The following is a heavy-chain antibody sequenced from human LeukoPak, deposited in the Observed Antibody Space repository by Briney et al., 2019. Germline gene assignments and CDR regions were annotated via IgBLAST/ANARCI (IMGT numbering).Heavy chain of an antibody. D-gene: IGHD6-19*01. Sequence: ASVKVSCKASGYTFTTYAMNWVRQAPGQGLEWMGWISAYNGNTNYAQKLQGRVTMTTDTSTSTAYMELRSLRSDDTAVYYCARFGLGKHIEVAGIPFDIWGQGTMVTVPS. V-gene: IGHV1-18*01. CDR2: ISAYNGNT. CDR3: ARFGLGKHIEVAGIPFDI. CDR1: GYTFTTYA. J-gene: IGHJ3*02.